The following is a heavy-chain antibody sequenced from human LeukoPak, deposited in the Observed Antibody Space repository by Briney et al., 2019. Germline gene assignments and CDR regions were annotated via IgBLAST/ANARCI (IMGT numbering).Heavy chain of an antibody. CDR1: GFTFSSYA. J-gene: IGHJ4*02. V-gene: IGHV3-23*01. Sequence: GGSLRLSCAASGFTFSSYAMNWVRQAPGKGLEWVSAISGSGGSTYYADSVKGRFTISRDNSKNTLYLQMNSLRAEDTAVYYCAKDLDDYGDYVLADWGQGTLVTVSS. CDR2: ISGSGGST. CDR3: AKDLDDYGDYVLAD. D-gene: IGHD4-17*01.